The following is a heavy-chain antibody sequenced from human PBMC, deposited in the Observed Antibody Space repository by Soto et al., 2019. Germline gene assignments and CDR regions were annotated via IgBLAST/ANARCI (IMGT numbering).Heavy chain of an antibody. CDR3: AHTTTVTTFHQMAGYYYYGMDV. Sequence: QITLKESGPPLVKPTQTLTLTCTFSGFSLSTSGVGVGWIRQPPGKALEWLALIYWDDDKRYSPSLKSRLTITKDTPKNQVVLTMTNMDPVDTATYYCAHTTTVTTFHQMAGYYYYGMDVWGHGTTVTVSS. CDR1: GFSLSTSGVG. D-gene: IGHD4-17*01. J-gene: IGHJ6*02. V-gene: IGHV2-5*02. CDR2: IYWDDDK.